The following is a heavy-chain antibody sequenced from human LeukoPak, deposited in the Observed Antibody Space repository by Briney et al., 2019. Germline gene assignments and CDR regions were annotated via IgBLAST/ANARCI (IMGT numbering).Heavy chain of an antibody. J-gene: IGHJ4*02. CDR3: ARERLAVAGFGFDY. CDR1: GYTFTSYG. CDR2: INPNSGGT. Sequence: ASVKVSCKASGYTFTSYGISWVRQAPGQGLEWMGWINPNSGGTNYAQKFQGRVTMTRDTSISTAYMELSRLRSDDTAVYYCARERLAVAGFGFDYWGQGTLVTVSS. D-gene: IGHD6-19*01. V-gene: IGHV1-2*02.